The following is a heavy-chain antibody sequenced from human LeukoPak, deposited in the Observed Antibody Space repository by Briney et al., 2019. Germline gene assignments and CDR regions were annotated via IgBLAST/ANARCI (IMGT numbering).Heavy chain of an antibody. CDR1: GGSISSYY. CDR3: ASLYSSGSH. CDR2: IYYSGST. J-gene: IGHJ4*02. Sequence: SETLSLTCTVSGGSISSYYWSWIRQPPGKGLEWIGYIYYSGSTNYNPSLKSRVTISVDTSKNQFSLKLSSVTAADTAVYYCASLYSSGSHWGQGTLVTVSS. V-gene: IGHV4-59*12. D-gene: IGHD6-19*01.